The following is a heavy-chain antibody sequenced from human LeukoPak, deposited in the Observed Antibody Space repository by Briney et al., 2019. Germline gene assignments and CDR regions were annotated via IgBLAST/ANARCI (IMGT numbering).Heavy chain of an antibody. J-gene: IGHJ6*02. CDR3: ARLASTYYYYGMDV. V-gene: IGHV4-34*01. CDR2: INHSGST. CDR1: GGSFSGYY. Sequence: SETLSLTCAVYGGSFSGYYWSWIRQPPGKGLEWIGEINHSGSTNYNPSLKSRVTISVDTSKNQFSLKLSAVTAADTAVYYCARLASTYYYYGMDVWGQGTTVTVSS.